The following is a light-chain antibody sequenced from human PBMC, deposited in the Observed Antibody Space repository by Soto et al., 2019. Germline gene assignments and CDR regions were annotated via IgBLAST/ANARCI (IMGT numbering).Light chain of an antibody. Sequence: EIVLTQSPGTLSLSPGERATLSCRASQSVSSNYLAWYQQKPGQAPRLLIYGASIRATGLPDRFSGSWSGTDFTLTISRLEPEDFAVYYCQQYGSSYTFGQGTKLEIK. CDR2: GAS. CDR1: QSVSSNY. V-gene: IGKV3-20*01. CDR3: QQYGSSYT. J-gene: IGKJ2*01.